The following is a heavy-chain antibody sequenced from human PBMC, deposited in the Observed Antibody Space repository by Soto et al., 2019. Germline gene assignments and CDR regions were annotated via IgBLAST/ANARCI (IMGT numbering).Heavy chain of an antibody. Sequence: ASVKVSCKASGYTFTSSGISWVRHAPGQGLEWMGWISAYNGNTNYAQKLQGRVTMTTDTSTSTAYMELRSLRSDDTAVYYCASDTRCHYSYWGRRSQVIGSS. CDR1: GYTFTSSG. D-gene: IGHD2-15*01. V-gene: IGHV1-18*01. CDR2: ISAYNGNT. CDR3: ASDTRCHYSY. J-gene: IGHJ4*01.